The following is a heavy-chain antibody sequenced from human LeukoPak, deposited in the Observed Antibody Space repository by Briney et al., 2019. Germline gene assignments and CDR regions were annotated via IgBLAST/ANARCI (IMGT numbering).Heavy chain of an antibody. CDR1: GGSISSYY. D-gene: IGHD3-22*01. CDR2: IYTSGST. V-gene: IGHV4-4*07. CDR3: ARYYYDSSGYYRIDP. J-gene: IGHJ5*02. Sequence: PSETLSLTCTVSGGSISSYYWSWIRQPAGKGLEWIGRIYTSGSTNYNPSLKSRVTMSVDTSKNQFSLRLSSVTAADTAVYYCARYYYDSSGYYRIDPWGQGTLVTVSS.